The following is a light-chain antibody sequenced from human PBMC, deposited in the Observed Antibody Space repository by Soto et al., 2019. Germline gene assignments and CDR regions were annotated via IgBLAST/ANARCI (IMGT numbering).Light chain of an antibody. Sequence: TVMTQSPATLSMSPGDRAALSSRASLNVATNMAWYQQKPGQAPRLLIYGASIRATGVPARFTGSGSGTEFTLTINNLQSEDFAVYYCHQYNTGLRTFGRGTRVEV. J-gene: IGKJ1*01. V-gene: IGKV3-15*01. CDR1: LNVATN. CDR2: GAS. CDR3: HQYNTGLRT.